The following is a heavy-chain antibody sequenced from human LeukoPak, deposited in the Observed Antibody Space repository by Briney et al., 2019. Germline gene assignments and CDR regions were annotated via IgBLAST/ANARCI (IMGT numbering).Heavy chain of an antibody. CDR1: GFTFSDYY. CDR3: ARAASQWLVRYFDY. CDR2: ISSSGSTI. Sequence: PGGSLRLSCAASGFTFSDYYMSWIRQAPGKGLEWVSYISSSGSTIYYADSVKGRFTISRDNAKNSLYLQMNSLRAEDTAVYYCARAASQWLVRYFDYWGQGTLVTVSS. J-gene: IGHJ4*02. D-gene: IGHD6-19*01. V-gene: IGHV3-11*01.